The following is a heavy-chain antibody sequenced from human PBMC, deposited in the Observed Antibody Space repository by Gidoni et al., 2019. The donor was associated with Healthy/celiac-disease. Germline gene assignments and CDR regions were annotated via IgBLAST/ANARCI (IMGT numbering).Heavy chain of an antibody. J-gene: IGHJ4*02. CDR1: GFTFRNAW. CDR2: IKSKTAGGTT. D-gene: IGHD2-2*01. Sequence: EVQLVESGGGLVEPGGSLRLFCAASGFTFRNAWMSWVRQAPGKGLEWVGRIKSKTAGGTTDYAAPVKGRFTISRDDSKNTLYLQMNSLKTEDTAVYYCTSGEPAAVSYYFDYWGQGTLVTVSS. CDR3: TSGEPAAVSYYFDY. V-gene: IGHV3-15*01.